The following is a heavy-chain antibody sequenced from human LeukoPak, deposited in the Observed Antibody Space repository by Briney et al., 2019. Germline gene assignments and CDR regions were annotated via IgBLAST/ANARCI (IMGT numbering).Heavy chain of an antibody. CDR3: ARARIYDPTIFDY. V-gene: IGHV1-3*01. Sequence: ASVKVSCKASGFTFIDHAMHWVRQAPGQRPEWMGWIHAADGSTKVSQKFQDRVTITRDTSASTLYMELSSLRSEDAAVYYCARARIYDPTIFDYWGQGTLVTVSS. CDR2: IHAADGST. D-gene: IGHD3-3*01. J-gene: IGHJ4*02. CDR1: GFTFIDHA.